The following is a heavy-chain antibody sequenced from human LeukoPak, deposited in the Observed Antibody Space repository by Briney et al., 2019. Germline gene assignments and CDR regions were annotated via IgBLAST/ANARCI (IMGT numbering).Heavy chain of an antibody. J-gene: IGHJ4*02. V-gene: IGHV4-30-4*08. D-gene: IGHD5-18*01. CDR1: GGSISSGDYY. CDR2: IYYSGST. CDR3: ARDLGYSYGGHFDY. Sequence: PSQTLSLTCTVSGGSISSGDYYWSWIRQPPGKGLEWIGYIYYSGSTYYNPSLKSRVTISVDTSKNQFSLKLSSVTAADTAVYYCARDLGYSYGGHFDYWGQGTLVTVSS.